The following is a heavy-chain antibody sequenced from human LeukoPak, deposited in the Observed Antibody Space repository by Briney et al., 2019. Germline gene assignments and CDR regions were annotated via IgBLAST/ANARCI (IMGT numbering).Heavy chain of an antibody. CDR2: ISGSGGST. J-gene: IGHJ1*01. D-gene: IGHD3-22*01. CDR3: ARDLGYYDSSGYYRGAEYFQH. Sequence: PGGSLRLSCAASGFTFSSYGMSWVRQAPGKGLEWVSAISGSGGSTYYADSVKGRFTISRDNSKNTLYLQMNSLRAEDTAVYYCARDLGYYDSSGYYRGAEYFQHWGQGTLVTVSS. CDR1: GFTFSSYG. V-gene: IGHV3-23*01.